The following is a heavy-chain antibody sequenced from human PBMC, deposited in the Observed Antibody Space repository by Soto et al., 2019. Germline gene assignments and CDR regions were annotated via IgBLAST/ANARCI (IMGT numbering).Heavy chain of an antibody. D-gene: IGHD6-13*01. CDR1: GYTFTSYG. CDR3: AGASSSWTSYVDY. V-gene: IGHV1-18*01. J-gene: IGHJ4*02. Sequence: ASVKVSCKASGYTFTSYGISWVRQAPGQGLEWMGWISAYNGNTNYAQKLQGKVTMTTDTSTSTAYLELRSLRSDDTAVYYCAGASSSWTSYVDYWGQGTLVTVSS. CDR2: ISAYNGNT.